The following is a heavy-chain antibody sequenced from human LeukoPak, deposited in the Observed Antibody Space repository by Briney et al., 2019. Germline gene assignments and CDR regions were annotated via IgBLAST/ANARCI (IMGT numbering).Heavy chain of an antibody. V-gene: IGHV3-21*01. J-gene: IGHJ5*02. CDR1: GFTFSSYS. Sequence: GGSLRLSCAASGFTFSSYSMNWVRQAPGKGLEWVSSISSSSSYIYYADSVKGRFTISRDNAKNSLYLQMNSLRAEDTAVYYCARNIAAAGKNWLDPWGQGTLVTVSS. CDR3: ARNIAAAGKNWLDP. D-gene: IGHD6-13*01. CDR2: ISSSSSYI.